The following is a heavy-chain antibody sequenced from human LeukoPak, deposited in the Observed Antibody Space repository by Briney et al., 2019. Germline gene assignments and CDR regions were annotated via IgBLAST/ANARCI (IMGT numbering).Heavy chain of an antibody. CDR1: GFTFSNYW. J-gene: IGHJ4*02. D-gene: IGHD3-10*01. V-gene: IGHV3-7*01. CDR3: ARDLAGHYYGSGSSFDY. Sequence: GGSLRLSCAASGFTFSNYWMSWVRQAPGKGLEWVANIREDGSEKYYVDSVKGQFTISRDNAKNSPFLQMDSLRAEDTAVYYCARDLAGHYYGSGSSFDYWGQGTLVTVS. CDR2: IREDGSEK.